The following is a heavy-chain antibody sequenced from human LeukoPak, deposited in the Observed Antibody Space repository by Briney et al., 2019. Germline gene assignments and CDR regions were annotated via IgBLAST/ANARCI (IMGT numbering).Heavy chain of an antibody. Sequence: GGSLRLSCAASGXTFSSYSMNWVRQAPGKGLEWVSSISSSSSYIYYADSVKGRFTISRDNSKNTLYLQMNSLTAEDTALYYCANARGTSSSYFDLWGRGTLVTVSS. D-gene: IGHD6-6*01. V-gene: IGHV3-21*04. J-gene: IGHJ2*01. CDR3: ANARGTSSSYFDL. CDR2: ISSSSSYI. CDR1: GXTFSSYS.